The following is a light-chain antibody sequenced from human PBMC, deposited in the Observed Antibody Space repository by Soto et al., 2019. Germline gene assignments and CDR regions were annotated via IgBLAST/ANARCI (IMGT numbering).Light chain of an antibody. Sequence: DIQMTQTPCSLSASVGDRVTVTCRSSQNISRFLNWYQQKQGRAPNLLIYAVSTLHVGVPSRFSGSGFGTDFTLTISSLQPDDFATYHCQQHNSYWTFGQGTKVDIK. V-gene: IGKV1-39*01. CDR3: QQHNSYWT. CDR2: AVS. CDR1: QNISRF. J-gene: IGKJ1*01.